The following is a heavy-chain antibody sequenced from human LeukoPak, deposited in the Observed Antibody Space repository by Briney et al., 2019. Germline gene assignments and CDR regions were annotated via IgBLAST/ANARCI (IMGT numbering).Heavy chain of an antibody. CDR3: AKDQLPGTTGMDV. CDR1: GFTFSSYS. Sequence: PGGSLRLSCAASGFTFSSYSMHWVRQAPGKGLEWVSGISWNSGSIGYADSVKGRFTISRDNAKNSLYLQMNSLRAEDTALYYCAKDQLPGTTGMDVWGKGTTVTVSS. CDR2: ISWNSGSI. J-gene: IGHJ6*03. D-gene: IGHD1-7*01. V-gene: IGHV3-9*01.